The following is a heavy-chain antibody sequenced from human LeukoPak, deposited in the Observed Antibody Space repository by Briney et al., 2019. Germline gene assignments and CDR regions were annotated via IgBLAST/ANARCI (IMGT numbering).Heavy chain of an antibody. CDR2: IYYSGST. CDR1: GSSISSYY. V-gene: IGHV4-59*01. J-gene: IGHJ5*02. Sequence: SETLSLTRTVSGSSISSYYWSWIRQPPGKGLEWIGYIYYSGSTNYNPSLKSRVTISVDTSKNQFSLKLSSVTAADTAVYYCARVLPSTDFDPWGQGTLVTVSS. D-gene: IGHD2-21*02. CDR3: ARVLPSTDFDP.